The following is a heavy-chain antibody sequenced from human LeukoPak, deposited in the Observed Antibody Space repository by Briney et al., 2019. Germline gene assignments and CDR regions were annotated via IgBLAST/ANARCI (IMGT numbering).Heavy chain of an antibody. CDR3: ARDLKGGSGSYFWWSTQAVSYNAFDI. D-gene: IGHD3-10*01. J-gene: IGHJ3*02. V-gene: IGHV1-2*02. Sequence: GSVKLSCKASGFTFTGYYMRWVRQAPGKGLEWVGWIKPNSGGTNYAQKLKGRVTMHRDTFISTAYMALSRLSYDDTAVYYCARDLKGGSGSYFWWSTQAVSYNAFDIWGQGTMVTVSS. CDR2: IKPNSGGT. CDR1: GFTFTGYY.